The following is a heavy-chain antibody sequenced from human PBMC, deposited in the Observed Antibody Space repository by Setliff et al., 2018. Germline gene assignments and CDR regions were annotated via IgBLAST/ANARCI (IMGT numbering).Heavy chain of an antibody. CDR2: TIPIFGTT. D-gene: IGHD5-18*01. J-gene: IGHJ6*03. V-gene: IGHV1-69*05. Sequence: GASVKVSCKASGGTFSSYGISWVRQAPGQGLEWMGGTIPIFGTTNYAQKFRGRVTIITDESTSTAYMELGSLTSADTAVYYCAREGVDTRSSTDYRYYMDVWGKGTTVTVSS. CDR1: GGTFSSYG. CDR3: AREGVDTRSSTDYRYYMDV.